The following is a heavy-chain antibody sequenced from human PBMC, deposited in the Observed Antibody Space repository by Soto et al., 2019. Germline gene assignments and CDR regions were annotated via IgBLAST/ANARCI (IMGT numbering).Heavy chain of an antibody. CDR1: GFTFSVLG. V-gene: IGHV3-30*18. CDR2: ISHEGNSK. Sequence: QVHLVESGGGVVQPGGSLRLSCAASGFTFSVLGMHWVRRAPGKGPEWVAVISHEGNSKHYADSVKGRFTISRDNAKNTLSLLMDSLRPEDTALYYCAKTITLSPSDDSRGRGALIDHWGQGTLVTVSS. CDR3: AKTITLSPSDDSRGRGALIDH. J-gene: IGHJ4*02. D-gene: IGHD1-26*01.